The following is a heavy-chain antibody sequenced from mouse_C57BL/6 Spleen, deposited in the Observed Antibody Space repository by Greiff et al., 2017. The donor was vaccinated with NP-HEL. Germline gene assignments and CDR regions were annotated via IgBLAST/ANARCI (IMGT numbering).Heavy chain of an antibody. Sequence: EVHLVESGGGLVQPGGSLKLSCAASGFTFSDYYMYWVRQTPEKRLEWVAYISNGGGSTYYPDTVKGRFTISRDNAKNTLYLQMSRLKSEDTAMYYCARSDGYYFDYGGQGTTLTVSS. D-gene: IGHD2-3*01. CDR2: ISNGGGST. V-gene: IGHV5-12*01. CDR3: ARSDGYYFDY. J-gene: IGHJ2*01. CDR1: GFTFSDYY.